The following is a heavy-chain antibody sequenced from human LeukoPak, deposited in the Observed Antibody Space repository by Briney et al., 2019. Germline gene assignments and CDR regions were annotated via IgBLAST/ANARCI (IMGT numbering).Heavy chain of an antibody. J-gene: IGHJ4*02. D-gene: IGHD1-26*01. CDR3: AKAGSYSYFDY. V-gene: IGHV3-23*01. Sequence: GGSLRLSCAASGLIFSSYAMNWVRQAPGKGREWVSAISPSDSTYYADSVKGRFIISRDNSKNTLYLQMNSLRAEDTAIYYCAKAGSYSYFDYWGQGTLVTVSS. CDR2: ISPSDST. CDR1: GLIFSSYA.